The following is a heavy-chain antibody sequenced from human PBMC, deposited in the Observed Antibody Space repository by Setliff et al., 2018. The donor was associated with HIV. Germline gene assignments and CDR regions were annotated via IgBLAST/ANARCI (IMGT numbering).Heavy chain of an antibody. Sequence: LSLTCTVSGGSVSSSSYYWGWIRQPTGKGLEWIGTIYYSGDTQYNPSFKTRVIMSVDTSKDQFSLRLISVTAADTAVYYCARMEATRPPRGLDYWGPGTLVTVSS. CDR1: GGSVSSSSYY. CDR2: IYYSGDT. CDR3: ARMEATRPPRGLDY. J-gene: IGHJ4*02. D-gene: IGHD6-6*01. V-gene: IGHV4-39*01.